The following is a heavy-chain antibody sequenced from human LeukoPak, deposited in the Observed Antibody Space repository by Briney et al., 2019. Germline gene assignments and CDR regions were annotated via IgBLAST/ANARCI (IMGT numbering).Heavy chain of an antibody. Sequence: GGSLRLSCAASGFTFSSYAMSWVRQAPGKGLEWVSAISGSGGSTYYADPVKGRFTISRDNTKNTLYLQMNSLRAEDTAVYYCAKAAGAYYYYYMDVWGKGTTVTVSS. V-gene: IGHV3-23*01. J-gene: IGHJ6*03. CDR2: ISGSGGST. CDR1: GFTFSSYA. CDR3: AKAAGAYYYYYMDV.